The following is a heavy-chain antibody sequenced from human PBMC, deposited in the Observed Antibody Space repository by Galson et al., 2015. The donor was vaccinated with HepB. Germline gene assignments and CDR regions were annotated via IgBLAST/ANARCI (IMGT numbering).Heavy chain of an antibody. Sequence: SLRLSCAASGFTFSNYNMNWVRQAPGKGLEWVSYISSGISTTYYADSVKGRFTISRDNAKNSLYLQMNSLRDEDTAVYYCARDGGYDSSGCYPNFDYWGQGTLVTVSS. V-gene: IGHV3-48*02. J-gene: IGHJ4*02. CDR3: ARDGGYDSSGCYPNFDY. CDR1: GFTFSNYN. CDR2: ISSGISTT. D-gene: IGHD3-22*01.